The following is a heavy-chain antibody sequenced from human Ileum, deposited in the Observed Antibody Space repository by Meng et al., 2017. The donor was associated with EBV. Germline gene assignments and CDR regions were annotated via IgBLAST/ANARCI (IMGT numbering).Heavy chain of an antibody. CDR2: SYLSGST. J-gene: IGHJ3*02. CDR3: ARRDSGIYTRGAGAFDI. Sequence: GLVTSAGTRCLCFAVYSVVMRRCDCWTSVRQPPWKGLEWIGGSYLSGSTDYNPSLRSRVTISVDKSKNRFSLDLKSVTAADTAMYYCARRDSGIYTRGAGAFDIWGQGTLVTVSS. CDR1: SVVMRRCDC. V-gene: IGHV4-4*02. D-gene: IGHD1-14*01.